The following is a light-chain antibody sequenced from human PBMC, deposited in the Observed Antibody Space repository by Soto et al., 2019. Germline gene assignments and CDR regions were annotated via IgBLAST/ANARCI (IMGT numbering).Light chain of an antibody. V-gene: IGLV2-23*01. Sequence: QSALTQPASVSGSPGQSITISCTGTSSDVGSYNLVSWYQQHPGKAPKLMIYEGSKRPSGVSNRFSGSKSGNTASLTISGLQAEDEADYYCCSYAGGPRVFGGGTKVTVL. CDR1: SSDVGSYNL. J-gene: IGLJ2*01. CDR3: CSYAGGPRV. CDR2: EGS.